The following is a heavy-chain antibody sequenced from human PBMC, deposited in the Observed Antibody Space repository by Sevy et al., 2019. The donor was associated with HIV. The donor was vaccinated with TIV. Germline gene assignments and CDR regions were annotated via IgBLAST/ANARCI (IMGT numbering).Heavy chain of an antibody. CDR3: ATTKDYYDSSGSPFDY. CDR2: FDPEDGET. V-gene: IGHV1-24*01. CDR1: GYTLTQLS. D-gene: IGHD3-22*01. Sequence: ASVKVSCKVSGYTLTQLSMHWVRQAPGKGLEWMGSFDPEDGETLYAQNFQGRVTMTEDTSTDTAYMALSSLRSKDTAIYYSATTKDYYDSSGSPFDYWGQGTLVTVSS. J-gene: IGHJ4*02.